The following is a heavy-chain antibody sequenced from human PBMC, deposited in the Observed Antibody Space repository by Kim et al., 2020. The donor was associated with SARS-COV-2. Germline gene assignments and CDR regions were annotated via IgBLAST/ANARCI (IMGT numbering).Heavy chain of an antibody. J-gene: IGHJ4*02. D-gene: IGHD5-12*01. CDR2: SNPNSGGT. CDR3: VSGFDCYYLDY. Sequence: ASVKVSCKSSGFSFTDYHIHWVRQAPGEGLEWMGRSNPNSGGTEYAPRFQGRVTMSLDRSIRTADMALSSLKSDDTAGYFGVSGFDCYYLDYWGQGTL. CDR1: GFSFTDYH. V-gene: IGHV1-2*06.